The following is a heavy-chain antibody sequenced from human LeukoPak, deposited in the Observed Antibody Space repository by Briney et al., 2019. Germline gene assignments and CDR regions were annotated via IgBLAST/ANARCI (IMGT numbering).Heavy chain of an antibody. J-gene: IGHJ5*02. CDR3: ASKYNWFDP. CDR2: ISDNGGGT. Sequence: GGSLRLSCTASGFTFSDYAMSWVRQAPGEGLEWVSSISDNGGGTYYADSVKGRFTISRDNSKNTLYLQMNSLRAEDTAVYYCASKYNWFDPWGQGTLVTVSS. CDR1: GFTFSDYA. V-gene: IGHV3-23*01.